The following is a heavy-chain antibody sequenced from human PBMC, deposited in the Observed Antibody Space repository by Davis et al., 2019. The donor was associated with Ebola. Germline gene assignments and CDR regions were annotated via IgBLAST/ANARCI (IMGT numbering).Heavy chain of an antibody. V-gene: IGHV3-48*02. CDR3: ARGGGCSGGSCWYADY. D-gene: IGHD2-15*01. CDR1: GFTLSGSA. J-gene: IGHJ4*02. CDR2: IASSGV. Sequence: GESLKISCAASGFTLSGSAIHWVRQVPGKGLEWLSYIASSGVDYADSVKGRFTISRDNAKNSLYLQMNNLRDEDTAVYYCARGGGCSGGSCWYADYWGQGTLVTVSS.